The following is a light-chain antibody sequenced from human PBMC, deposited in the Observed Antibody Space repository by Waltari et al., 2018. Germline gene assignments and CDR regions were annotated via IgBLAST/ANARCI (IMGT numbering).Light chain of an antibody. V-gene: IGKV1-39*01. J-gene: IGKJ4*01. CDR1: QSISGY. Sequence: DIQMNQSTSSLSASVGDRVTITCRASQSISGYLNWYQQKPGKAPKVLIYATSSLQSGVPSRFSGSGSGTDFTLTISSLQPEDFATYYCQQSYRTPPLTFGGGTKVEIK. CDR3: QQSYRTPPLT. CDR2: ATS.